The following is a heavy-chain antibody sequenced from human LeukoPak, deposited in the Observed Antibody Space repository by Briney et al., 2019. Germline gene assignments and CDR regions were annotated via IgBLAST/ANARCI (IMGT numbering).Heavy chain of an antibody. V-gene: IGHV3-74*01. CDR3: ARAHATAMADY. CDR1: GFTFSSYW. D-gene: IGHD5-18*01. CDR2: INSDGSST. J-gene: IGHJ4*02. Sequence: PGGSLRLSCAASGFTFSSYWMHWVRQAPGKELVWVSRINSDGSSTTYADSVKGRFTISRDDARNTLYLQMNSLRAEDTAVYYCARAHATAMADYWGQGTLVTVSS.